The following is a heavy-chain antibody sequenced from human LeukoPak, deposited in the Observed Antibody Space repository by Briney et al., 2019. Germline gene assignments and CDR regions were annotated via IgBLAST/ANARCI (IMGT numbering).Heavy chain of an antibody. J-gene: IGHJ4*02. V-gene: IGHV4-61*02. CDR2: IYTTGST. D-gene: IGHD5-18*01. CDR3: ARQQIYVDTGLVDYFDY. CDR1: GGSISSGSYY. Sequence: SETLSLTCTVSGGSISSGSYYWSWIRQPAGKGLEWIGRIYTTGSTNYNPSLKSRVTISVDTSKNQFSLQVSSVTAADTAVYYCARQQIYVDTGLVDYFDYWGQGILVTVSS.